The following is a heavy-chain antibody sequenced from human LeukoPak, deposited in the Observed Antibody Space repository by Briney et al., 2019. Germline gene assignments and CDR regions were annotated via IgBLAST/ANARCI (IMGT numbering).Heavy chain of an antibody. CDR2: IKQDGSEK. Sequence: GGSLRLSCAASGFTFSSYWMSWVRQAPGKGLEWVANIKQDGSEKYYVDSVKGRFTISRDNAKNSLYLQMNSLRAEDTAVYYCARALIQLQQRVSPYYFDYWGQGTLVTVSS. CDR1: GFTFSSYW. D-gene: IGHD6-13*01. J-gene: IGHJ4*02. V-gene: IGHV3-7*04. CDR3: ARALIQLQQRVSPYYFDY.